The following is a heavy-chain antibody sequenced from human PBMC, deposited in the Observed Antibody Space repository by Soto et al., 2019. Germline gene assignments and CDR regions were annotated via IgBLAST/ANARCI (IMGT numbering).Heavy chain of an antibody. V-gene: IGHV4-34*01. J-gene: IGHJ4*02. CDR3: ALQDYYDSRAFDY. Sequence: PSETLSLTCAVYGGSFSGYYWSWIRQPPGKGLEWIGEINHSGSTNYNPSLKSRVTISVDTSKNQFSLKLSSVTAADTAVYYCALQDYYDSRAFDYWGQGTLVTVSS. CDR2: INHSGST. CDR1: GGSFSGYY. D-gene: IGHD3-22*01.